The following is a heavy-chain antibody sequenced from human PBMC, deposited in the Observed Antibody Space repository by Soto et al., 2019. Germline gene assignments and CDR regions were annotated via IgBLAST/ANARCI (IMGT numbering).Heavy chain of an antibody. J-gene: IGHJ4*02. CDR1: GFTFSGYY. CDR3: ARDRGAVVGQYFDY. Sequence: QVQLVESGGGLVKPGGSLRLSCAAPGFTFSGYYMSWIRQAPGKGLEWISYISSSGTTENYADSVKGRFTVSRDNAKNSLYLQVNSLRAEDTAVYYCARDRGAVVGQYFDYWGQGTLVTVSS. CDR2: ISSSGTTE. V-gene: IGHV3-11*01. D-gene: IGHD6-19*01.